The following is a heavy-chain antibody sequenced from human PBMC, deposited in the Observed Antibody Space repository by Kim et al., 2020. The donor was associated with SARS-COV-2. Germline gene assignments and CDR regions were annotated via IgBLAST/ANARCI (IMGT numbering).Heavy chain of an antibody. J-gene: IGHJ4*02. D-gene: IGHD2-15*01. CDR1: GFTFSDYY. CDR3: ARWTRVRYCSGGSCYFEYYFDY. V-gene: IGHV3-11*01. CDR2: ISSSGSTI. Sequence: GGSLRLSCAASGFTFSDYYMSWIRQAPGKGLEWVSYISSSGSTIYYADSVKGRFTISRDNAKNSLYLQMNSLRAEDTAVYYCARWTRVRYCSGGSCYFEYYFDYWGQGTLVTVSS.